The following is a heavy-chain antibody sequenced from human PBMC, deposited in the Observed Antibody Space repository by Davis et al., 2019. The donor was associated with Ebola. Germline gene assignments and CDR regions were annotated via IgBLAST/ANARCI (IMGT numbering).Heavy chain of an antibody. V-gene: IGHV3-23*01. D-gene: IGHD6-19*01. CDR3: ARAVAGTIYYYYGMDV. CDR2: FGTGGDT. Sequence: GESLKISCETSGFIFRNYVMSWVRQAPGKGLEWVSTFGTGGDTYYADSVKGRFAISRDNSKNTLYLQMNSLRAEDTAVYYCARAVAGTIYYYYGMDVWGQGTTVTVSS. J-gene: IGHJ6*02. CDR1: GFIFRNYV.